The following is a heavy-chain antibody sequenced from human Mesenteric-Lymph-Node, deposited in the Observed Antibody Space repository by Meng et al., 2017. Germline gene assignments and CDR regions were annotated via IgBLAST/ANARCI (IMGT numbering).Heavy chain of an antibody. V-gene: IGHV4-39*01. J-gene: IGHJ2*01. CDR2: IYYSGST. CDR1: GCSCSSSSYY. CDR3: ASPLGILGIVDL. D-gene: IGHD7-27*01. Sequence: LRLQEACPGLVKTSETRSPTCTVVGCSCSSSSYYWGWIRQPPGKGLEWIGSIYYSGSTYYNPSLKSRVTISVDTSKNQFSLKLSSVTAADTAVYYCASPLGILGIVDLWGRGTLVTVSS.